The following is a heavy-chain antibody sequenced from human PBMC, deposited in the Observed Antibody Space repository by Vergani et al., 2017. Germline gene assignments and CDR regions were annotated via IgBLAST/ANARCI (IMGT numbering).Heavy chain of an antibody. Sequence: EVQLVQSGAEVKKPGATMKISCKVSGYTFTDHYMHWVKQAPGKGLEWMGLVDPEDGETIYAEKFKGRVTIAAVTSTDTALLELSSLRTEHTDVYYCATPLMWTRKGKVVLGQGNT. CDR2: VDPEDGET. V-gene: IGHV1-69-2*01. CDR3: ATPLMWTRKGKVV. J-gene: IGHJ6*01. D-gene: IGHD2-8*01. CDR1: GYTFTDHY.